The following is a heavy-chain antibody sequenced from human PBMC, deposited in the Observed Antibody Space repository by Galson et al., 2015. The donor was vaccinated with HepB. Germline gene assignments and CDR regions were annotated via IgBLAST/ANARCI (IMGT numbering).Heavy chain of an antibody. CDR3: ARARTLYAAIGY. CDR1: GFTFSSYA. CDR2: ISYDGSNK. Sequence: SLRLSCAASGFTFSSYAMHWVCQAPGKGLEWVAVISYDGSNKYYADSVKGRFTISRDNSKNTLYLQMNSLRAEDTAVYYCARARTLYAAIGYWGQGTLVTVSS. D-gene: IGHD5-18*01. V-gene: IGHV3-30*04. J-gene: IGHJ4*02.